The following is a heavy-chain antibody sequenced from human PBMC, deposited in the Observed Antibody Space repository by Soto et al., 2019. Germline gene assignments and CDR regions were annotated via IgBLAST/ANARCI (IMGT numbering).Heavy chain of an antibody. V-gene: IGHV5-51*01. D-gene: IGHD3-10*01. CDR1: GYNFISYW. CDR3: ARQITGNELLTGSRYRYFVL. CDR2: IFPGDSDT. J-gene: IGHJ2*01. Sequence: GESVKLSCKASGYNFISYWIGWARQMPGRDLEWVAMIFPGDSDTTYSPSFQGRVSVSVDKSSTSAYLHWSGLTASDSGIYYCARQITGNELLTGSRYRYFVLSGRAT.